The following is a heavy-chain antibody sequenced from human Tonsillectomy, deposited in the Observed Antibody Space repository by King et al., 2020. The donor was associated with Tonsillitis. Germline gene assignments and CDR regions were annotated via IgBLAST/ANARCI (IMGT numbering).Heavy chain of an antibody. CDR3: AREPAYYYDSSGYYVT. D-gene: IGHD3-22*01. V-gene: IGHV1-46*03. Sequence: VQLVESGAEVKKPGASVKVSCTASGYTFTSYYMHWVRQAPGQGLEWMGIINPSGGSANCAQKFQGRVTMTRDTSTSTVYMELSSLRSEDTAVYYCAREPAYYYDSSGYYVTWGQGTLVTVSS. CDR1: GYTFTSYY. CDR2: INPSGGSA. J-gene: IGHJ4*02.